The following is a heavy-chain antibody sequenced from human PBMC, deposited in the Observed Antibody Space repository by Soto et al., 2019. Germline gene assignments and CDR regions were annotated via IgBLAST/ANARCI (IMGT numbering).Heavy chain of an antibody. V-gene: IGHV1-3*01. D-gene: IGHD6-19*01. CDR3: AGDGGAVAVAGTGWFDP. CDR2: INAGNGDT. CDR1: GYTFSSYA. J-gene: IGHJ5*02. Sequence: QVQLVQSGAEVKKPGASVKVSCKASGYTFSSYAIHWVRQAPGQRLERLGWINAGNGDTKYSQMFQGRVTITRDTSASTAYMELSSLRSEDTAMYYCAGDGGAVAVAGTGWFDPWGQGTLVTVSS.